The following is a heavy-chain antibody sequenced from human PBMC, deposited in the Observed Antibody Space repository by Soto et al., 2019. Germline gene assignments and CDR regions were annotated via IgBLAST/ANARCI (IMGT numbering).Heavy chain of an antibody. CDR1: GFTFSSYS. CDR2: ISSSTSYI. D-gene: IGHD5-18*01. CDR3: ARIIGYGYHYYGLDV. V-gene: IGHV3-21*02. J-gene: IGHJ6*02. Sequence: EVQLVESGGGLVQPGGSLRLSCAASGFTFSSYSMNWVRQAPGKGLEWVSSISSSTSYIYYADSVKGRFTISRDNAKNSLYLQMNSLRAEDTAVYYCARIIGYGYHYYGLDVWGQGTTVTVSS.